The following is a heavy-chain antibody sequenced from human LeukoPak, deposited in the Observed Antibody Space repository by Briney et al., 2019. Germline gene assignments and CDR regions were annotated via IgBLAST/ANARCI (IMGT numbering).Heavy chain of an antibody. CDR1: GFTFSSYA. J-gene: IGHJ4*02. CDR3: AREGARLYDYVWGSYFDY. Sequence: GGSLRLSCAASGFTFSSYAMHWVRQAPGKGLEWVAVISYDGSNKYYADSVKGRFTISRDNSKNTLYLQMNSLRAEDTAVYYCAREGARLYDYVWGSYFDYWGQGTLVTVSS. V-gene: IGHV3-30*04. CDR2: ISYDGSNK. D-gene: IGHD3-16*01.